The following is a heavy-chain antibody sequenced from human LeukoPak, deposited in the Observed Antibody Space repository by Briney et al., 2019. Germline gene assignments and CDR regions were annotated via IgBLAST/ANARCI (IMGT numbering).Heavy chain of an antibody. D-gene: IGHD3-16*01. Sequence: GGSLRLSCEASGFTFSSFGMHWVRQAPVRGLEWVAVIWDDGSKKYYADSVKARFTISRDNTKNTVYLQMDSLRAEDTALYYCARDLGRGNTPFDYWGQGTLVTVSS. J-gene: IGHJ4*02. V-gene: IGHV3-33*01. CDR2: IWDDGSKK. CDR3: ARDLGRGNTPFDY. CDR1: GFTFSSFG.